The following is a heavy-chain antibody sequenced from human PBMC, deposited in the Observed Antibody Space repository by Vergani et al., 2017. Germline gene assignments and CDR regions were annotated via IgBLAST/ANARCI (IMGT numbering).Heavy chain of an antibody. J-gene: IGHJ4*02. CDR1: GFSFPGYA. Sequence: EVQLLESGGGLVQPGGSLRLSCEASGFSFPGYAMSWVRQAPGKGLEWVSSVSGSSATPYYADSVKGRFIISRDNSKNTLHLQMNSLRADDTAVYYCTKGSRGYTGYFVHYWGQGTLATVSS. CDR2: VSGSSATP. V-gene: IGHV3-23*01. D-gene: IGHD5-12*01. CDR3: TKGSRGYTGYFVHY.